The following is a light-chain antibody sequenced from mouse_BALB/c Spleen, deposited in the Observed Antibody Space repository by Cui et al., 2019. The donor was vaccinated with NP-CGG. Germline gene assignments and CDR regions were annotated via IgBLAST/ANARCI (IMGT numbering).Light chain of an antibody. V-gene: IGLV1*01. CDR1: TGAVTTSNY. CDR3: ALWYSNHWV. J-gene: IGLJ1*01. CDR2: GTK. Sequence: IVTQEYALTTSPGETVTLTCRSSTGAVTTSNYANWVQEKPDHLFTGLIGGTKNRAPGVPARFSGSLIGDEAALTITGAQTEDEAIYFCALWYSNHWVFGGGTKLTVL.